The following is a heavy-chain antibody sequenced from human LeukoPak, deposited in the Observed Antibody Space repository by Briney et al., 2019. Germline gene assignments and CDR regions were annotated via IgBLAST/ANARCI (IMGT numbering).Heavy chain of an antibody. CDR1: GFTFSSYA. D-gene: IGHD3-22*01. CDR2: ISYDGSNK. J-gene: IGHJ4*02. CDR3: ARDLYYYDSSGYLDY. V-gene: IGHV3-30*04. Sequence: GGSLRLSCAASGFTFSSYAMHWVRQAPGKGLEWVAVISYDGSNKYYADSVKGRFTISRDSSKNTLYLQMNSLRAEDTAVYYCARDLYYYDSSGYLDYWGQGTLVTVSS.